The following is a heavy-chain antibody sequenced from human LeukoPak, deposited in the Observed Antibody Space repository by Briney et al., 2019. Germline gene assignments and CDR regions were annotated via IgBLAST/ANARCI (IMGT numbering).Heavy chain of an antibody. CDR2: MNPNSGGT. Sequence: GASVKVSCKASGYTFTSYDINWVRQATGQGLEWMGWMNPNSGGTNYAQKFQGRVTMTRDTSISTAYMELSRLRSDDTAVYYCARDGSSWSDWGQGTLVTVSS. CDR1: GYTFTSYD. J-gene: IGHJ4*02. V-gene: IGHV1-2*02. CDR3: ARDGSSWSD. D-gene: IGHD6-13*01.